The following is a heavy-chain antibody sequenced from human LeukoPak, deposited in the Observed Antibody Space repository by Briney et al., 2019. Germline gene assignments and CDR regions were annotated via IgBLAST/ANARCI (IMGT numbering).Heavy chain of an antibody. CDR2: INHSGRT. CDR1: GGSFSGYY. J-gene: IGHJ6*02. D-gene: IGHD4-4*01. Sequence: PSETLSLTCAVYGGSFSGYYWSWIRQPPGKGLEWIGEINHSGRTNYNPSLKSRVTISVDTSKNQFSLKLSSVTAADTAIYYCARDHTETSSLNFRNYYYYGMDIWGQGTTVIVSS. V-gene: IGHV4-34*01. CDR3: ARDHTETSSLNFRNYYYYGMDI.